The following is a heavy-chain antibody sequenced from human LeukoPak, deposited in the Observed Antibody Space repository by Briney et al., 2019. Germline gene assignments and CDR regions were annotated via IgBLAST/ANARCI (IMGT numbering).Heavy chain of an antibody. CDR3: ASTHSPRYCSSTSCSGSWFDP. D-gene: IGHD2-2*01. CDR1: GGTFSSYA. CDR2: IIPIFGTA. J-gene: IGHJ5*02. Sequence: SVKVSCKASGGTFSSYAISWVRQAPGQGLEWMGGIIPIFGTANYAQKFQGRVKNTADESTSTAYMEPSSLRSEDTAVYYCASTHSPRYCSSTSCSGSWFDPWGQGTLVTVSS. V-gene: IGHV1-69*13.